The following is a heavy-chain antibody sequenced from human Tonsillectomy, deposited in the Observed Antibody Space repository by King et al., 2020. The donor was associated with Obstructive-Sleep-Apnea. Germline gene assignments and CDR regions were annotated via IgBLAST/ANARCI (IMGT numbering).Heavy chain of an antibody. CDR3: AREIATAGLDS. CDR2: ISSSSSTI. Sequence: VQLVESGGGLVQPGGSLRLSCAASGFTFSSYSMNWVRQAPGKGLEWVSYISSSSSTIYYADSVKGRFTISRDNAKNSLDLQMNSLRAEDTAVYYCAREIATAGLDSWGQGTLVTVSS. D-gene: IGHD6-13*01. V-gene: IGHV3-48*04. J-gene: IGHJ4*02. CDR1: GFTFSSYS.